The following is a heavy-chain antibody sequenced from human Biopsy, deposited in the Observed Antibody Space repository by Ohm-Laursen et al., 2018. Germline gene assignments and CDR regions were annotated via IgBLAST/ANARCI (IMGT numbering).Heavy chain of an antibody. CDR1: GFTFNNYG. CDR3: AKDRYNYTPIGGFSMDV. Sequence: SLRLSCTASGFTFNNYGMQWVRQAQGKGLEWVAFIFYDGSNTYYADSVKGRFTISRDNSRDTLYLQMSSLRAEDTAVYYCAKDRYNYTPIGGFSMDVWGQGTTVTVSS. CDR2: IFYDGSNT. D-gene: IGHD5-18*01. J-gene: IGHJ6*02. V-gene: IGHV3-30*18.